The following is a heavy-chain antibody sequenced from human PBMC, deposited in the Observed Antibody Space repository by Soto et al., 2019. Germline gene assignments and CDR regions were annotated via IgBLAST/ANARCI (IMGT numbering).Heavy chain of an antibody. J-gene: IGHJ6*02. CDR3: ARVRCSYYYAMDV. D-gene: IGHD3-10*02. Sequence: QVQLQESGPGLVKPSGTLSLTCAVSGGSISSSNWWSWVRQPPGKGLEWMGEIYHSGSTNYNPSLTSPVTISVDQAKKQVSPKLSPLTAADTAVYYGARVRCSYYYAMDVWGQGTTVTVSS. CDR2: IYHSGST. V-gene: IGHV4-4*02. CDR1: GGSISSSNW.